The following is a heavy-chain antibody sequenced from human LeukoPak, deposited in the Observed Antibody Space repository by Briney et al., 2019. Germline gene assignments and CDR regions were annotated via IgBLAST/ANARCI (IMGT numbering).Heavy chain of an antibody. V-gene: IGHV1-2*02. CDR3: ARVRGDSSWYGLDY. CDR1: RYTFTGYY. CDR2: INPESGGI. D-gene: IGHD6-13*01. J-gene: IGHJ4*02. Sequence: SVKVSCKPSRYTFTGYYIHWVRQAPGQGRAWMEWINPESGGINYAQKFQGRGTMTRDTSISAGYMELSGLRPDDPAVFYCARVRGDSSWYGLDYWGQGTLVSVSS.